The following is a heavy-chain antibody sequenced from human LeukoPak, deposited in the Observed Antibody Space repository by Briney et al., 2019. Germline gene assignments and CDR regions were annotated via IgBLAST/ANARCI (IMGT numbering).Heavy chain of an antibody. J-gene: IGHJ4*02. CDR1: GFTFSNYA. V-gene: IGHV3-30*02. Sequence: GGSLRLSCAASGFTFSNYAMHWVRQAPGKRLEWVAYVQYDETKKYYADSVKGRFTISRDNSKNTLYLQMNSLRPEDTALYYCTKDSPAVAHWGQGTLVTVSS. CDR2: VQYDETKK. CDR3: TKDSPAVAH.